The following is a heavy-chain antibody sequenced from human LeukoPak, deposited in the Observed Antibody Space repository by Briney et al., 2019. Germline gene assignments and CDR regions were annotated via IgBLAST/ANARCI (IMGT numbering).Heavy chain of an antibody. CDR3: ARASMVRGVDY. J-gene: IGHJ4*02. Sequence: PSETLSLTCAVYGGSFSGYYWSWIRQPPGKGLEWIGEINHSGSTNYNPSLKSRVTISVDTSKNQFSLKLSSVTAADTAVYYCARASMVRGVDYWGRGTLVTVSS. D-gene: IGHD3-10*01. CDR2: INHSGST. CDR1: GGSFSGYY. V-gene: IGHV4-34*01.